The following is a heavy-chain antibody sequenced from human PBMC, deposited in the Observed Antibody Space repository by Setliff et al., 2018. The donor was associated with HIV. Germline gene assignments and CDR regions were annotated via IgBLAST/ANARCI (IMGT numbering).Heavy chain of an antibody. J-gene: IGHJ4*02. D-gene: IGHD3-9*01. CDR1: GASTISGSYY. Sequence: SSETLSLTCTVSGASTISGSYYWSWIRQPAGKGLEWIGQIHTSGSTNYNPSLESRVTISVDTSRSQFSLTMTSVTAADTAVYYCARGRDWAKTGDFWGQGALVTVSS. CDR2: IHTSGST. CDR3: ARGRDWAKTGDF. V-gene: IGHV4-61*09.